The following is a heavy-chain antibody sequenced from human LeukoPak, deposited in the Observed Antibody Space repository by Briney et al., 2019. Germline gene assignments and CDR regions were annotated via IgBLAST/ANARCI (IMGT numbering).Heavy chain of an antibody. V-gene: IGHV4-59*01. D-gene: IGHD6-19*01. Sequence: PSETLSLTCTVSGGSISNYYWSWIRQPPGKGLEWIGYIYYSGSTNYNPSLKSRVTISVDTSKNQFSLKLRSVTAADTAVYYCARAGVVAVPGIYEKYFDYWGQGTLVTVSS. CDR3: ARAGVVAVPGIYEKYFDY. CDR2: IYYSGST. CDR1: GGSISNYY. J-gene: IGHJ4*02.